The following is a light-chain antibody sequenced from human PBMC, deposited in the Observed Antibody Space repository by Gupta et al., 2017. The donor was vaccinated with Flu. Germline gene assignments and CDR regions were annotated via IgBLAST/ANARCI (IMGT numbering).Light chain of an antibody. CDR2: GNS. J-gene: IGLJ1*01. V-gene: IGLV1-40*01. CDR1: SSNIGAGYD. Sequence: QSVLTQPPSVSGAPGQRVTISCTGSSSNIGAGYDVHWYQQLPGTAPKLLIYGNSNRPSGVPDRCSGSKSGTSASRAITGLQAEDEADYYCQSYDSSLSAFFGTGTKVTVL. CDR3: QSYDSSLSAF.